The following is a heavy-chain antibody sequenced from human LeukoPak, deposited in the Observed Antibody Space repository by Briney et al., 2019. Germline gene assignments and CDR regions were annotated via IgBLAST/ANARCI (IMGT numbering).Heavy chain of an antibody. Sequence: PSETLSLTYTVSGGSISSGAYYWSWIRQPAGKGLEWIGRIYTSGSTNYNPSLKSRVTISVDTSKNQFSLKLSSVTAADTAVYYCARGSSGWPNNLNFDYWGQGTLVTVSS. CDR1: GGSISSGAYY. V-gene: IGHV4-61*02. CDR3: ARGSSGWPNNLNFDY. J-gene: IGHJ4*02. CDR2: IYTSGST. D-gene: IGHD6-19*01.